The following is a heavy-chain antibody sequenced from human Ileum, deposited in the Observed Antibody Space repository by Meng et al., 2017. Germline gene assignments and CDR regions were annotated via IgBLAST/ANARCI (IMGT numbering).Heavy chain of an antibody. D-gene: IGHD1-20*01. CDR3: ARHNCYDI. Sequence: GGSLRLSCEGSGYTLYNYWIAWVRQMPGKGLEWMGIIYPGDSKVKYSPSFQGQVTFSADKSINTAYLQWSSLKASDTAMYYCARHNCYDIWGQGTLVTVSS. CDR2: IYPGDSKV. CDR1: GYTLYNYW. J-gene: IGHJ4*02. V-gene: IGHV5-51*01.